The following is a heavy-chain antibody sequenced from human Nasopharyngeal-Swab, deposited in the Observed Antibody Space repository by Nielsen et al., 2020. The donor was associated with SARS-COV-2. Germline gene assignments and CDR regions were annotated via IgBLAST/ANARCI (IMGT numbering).Heavy chain of an antibody. J-gene: IGHJ3*02. CDR2: ISYDGSNK. CDR1: GFTFSSYA. V-gene: IGHV3-30-3*01. Sequence: GGSLRPSCAASGFTFSSYAMHWVRQAPGKGLEWVAVISYDGSNKYYADSVKGRFTISRDNSKNTLHLQMNSLRAEDTAVYYCASPKTFYGGNTGVDRAFDIWGQGTMVTVSS. D-gene: IGHD4-23*01. CDR3: ASPKTFYGGNTGVDRAFDI.